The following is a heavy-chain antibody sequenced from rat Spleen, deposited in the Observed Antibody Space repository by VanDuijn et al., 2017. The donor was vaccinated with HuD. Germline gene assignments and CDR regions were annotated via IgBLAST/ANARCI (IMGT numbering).Heavy chain of an antibody. Sequence: EVKLVESGGGLVQPGRSLKLSCAASGFNFNDYWMGWVRQAPGKGLEWIGEINKDSRTIKYNPSLKEKFTISRDNAQNTLYLQMSKVGSEDTAIYYCAREGVYYGLLSNYFDYWGQGVMVTVSS. J-gene: IGHJ2*01. CDR3: AREGVYYGLLSNYFDY. CDR2: INKDSRTI. V-gene: IGHV4-2*01. D-gene: IGHD1-6*01. CDR1: GFNFNDYW.